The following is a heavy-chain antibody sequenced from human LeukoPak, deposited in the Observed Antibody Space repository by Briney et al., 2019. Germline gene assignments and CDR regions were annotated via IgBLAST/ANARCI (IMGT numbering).Heavy chain of an antibody. CDR2: ISGRSSTI. J-gene: IGHJ4*02. D-gene: IGHD1-26*01. V-gene: IGHV3-48*01. Sequence: GGSLRLSCAASACTFSDYSMNWVRQAPGKGLEWSSYISGRSSTIYYADSVRGRFTISRDNAKNSMYLQMNSLRAEDTAVYYCARDRLTSGSYFFDYWGQGTLVTVSS. CDR3: ARDRLTSGSYFFDY. CDR1: ACTFSDYS.